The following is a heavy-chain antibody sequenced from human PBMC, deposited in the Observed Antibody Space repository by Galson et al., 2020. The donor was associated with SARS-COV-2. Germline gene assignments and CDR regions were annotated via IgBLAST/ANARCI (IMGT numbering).Heavy chain of an antibody. Sequence: SVTLSLTCAVPGYSISSGYYWGWIRQPPGKGLEWIGCIYHSGGTYYNPSLKSRVTLSVDTSKNQFSLKLSSVTAADTAVYYCARRAVVRGVMAENDYWGQGTLVTVSS. D-gene: IGHD3-10*01. V-gene: IGHV4-38-2*01. CDR1: GYSISSGYY. CDR2: IYHSGGT. J-gene: IGHJ4*02. CDR3: ARRAVVRGVMAENDY.